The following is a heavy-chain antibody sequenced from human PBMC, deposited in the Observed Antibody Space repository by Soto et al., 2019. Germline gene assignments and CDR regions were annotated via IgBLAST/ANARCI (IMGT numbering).Heavy chain of an antibody. CDR3: ARQNAPILGYCTNGVCQGWYFDL. V-gene: IGHV4-39*01. Sequence: QLQLQESGPGLVKPSETLSLTCTVSGGSISSSSYYWGWIRQPPGKGLEWIGSIYYSGSTYYNPSLKGRVTISVDTSKNQFSLKLSSVTAADTAVYYCARQNAPILGYCTNGVCQGWYFDLWGRGTLVTVSS. J-gene: IGHJ2*01. D-gene: IGHD2-8*01. CDR1: GGSISSSSYY. CDR2: IYYSGST.